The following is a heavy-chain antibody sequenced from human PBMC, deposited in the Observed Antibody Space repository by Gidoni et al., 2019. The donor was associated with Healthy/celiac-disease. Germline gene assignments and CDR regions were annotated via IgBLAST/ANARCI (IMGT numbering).Heavy chain of an antibody. J-gene: IGHJ4*02. CDR2: INPSGGST. CDR1: GYTFTSYY. V-gene: IGHV1-46*01. D-gene: IGHD3-16*01. CDR3: ARGGGWGTVYYFDY. Sequence: QVQLVQSGAAVKKPGASVTVSCKASGYTFTSYYMPWVRRSPGQGLEWMGIINPSGGSTSDAQKFQGRVTMTRDTSTSTVYMELSSLRSEDTAVYYCARGGGWGTVYYFDYWGQGTLVTVSS.